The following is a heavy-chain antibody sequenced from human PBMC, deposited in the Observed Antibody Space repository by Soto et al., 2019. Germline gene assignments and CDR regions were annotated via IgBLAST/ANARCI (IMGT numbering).Heavy chain of an antibody. CDR2: IYSGGST. D-gene: IGHD6-13*01. V-gene: IGHV3-53*02. J-gene: IGHJ4*02. Sequence: EVQLVETGGGLIQPGGSLRLSCAASGFTVSSNYMSWVRQAPGKGLEWVSVIYSGGSTYYPDSVKGRFTISRDNSKNTLYLQMNSLRAEDTAVYYCAREARYSSSWEGNYWGQGTLVTVSS. CDR1: GFTVSSNY. CDR3: AREARYSSSWEGNY.